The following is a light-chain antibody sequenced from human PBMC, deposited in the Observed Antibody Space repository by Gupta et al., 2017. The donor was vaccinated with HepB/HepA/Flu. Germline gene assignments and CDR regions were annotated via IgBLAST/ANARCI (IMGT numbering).Light chain of an antibody. J-gene: IGKJ1*01. V-gene: IGKV1-5*03. Sequence: IQLTHLPSTLSASVCDRVTITCLSSQSISNLVAWYQQKPGKAPNLLIYKASSLESGVPSRFSGSGSGPEFTLTISSLQTDDFATYYCQQYKTYAWTFGQGTKVEIK. CDR2: KAS. CDR1: QSISNL. CDR3: QQYKTYAWT.